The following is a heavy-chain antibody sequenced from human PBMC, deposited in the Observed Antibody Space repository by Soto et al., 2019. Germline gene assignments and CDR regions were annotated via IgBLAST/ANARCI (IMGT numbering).Heavy chain of an antibody. V-gene: IGHV3-72*01. Sequence: EVQLVESGGGLVQPGGSLRLSCVVSGFTFSDHYMDWVRQSPGKGLEWVGRIRNKANSYTTVYAASVKGRFTISRDDSKNSMYLQMNSLKIEDTAVYYCVRGPNWRYLVNTWDYWGQGTLVTVSS. CDR2: IRNKANSYTT. CDR1: GFTFSDHY. D-gene: IGHD1-1*01. J-gene: IGHJ4*02. CDR3: VRGPNWRYLVNTWDY.